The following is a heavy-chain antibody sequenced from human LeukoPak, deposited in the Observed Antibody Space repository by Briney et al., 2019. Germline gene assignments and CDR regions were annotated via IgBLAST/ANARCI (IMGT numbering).Heavy chain of an antibody. J-gene: IGHJ3*02. D-gene: IGHD6-19*01. CDR3: ARKSVAVRDAFDI. CDR1: GGSISSGSYY. CDR2: IYTSGST. Sequence: SETLSLTCTVSGGSISSGSYYWNWIRQPAGKGLEWIGRIYTSGSTNYNPSLKSRVTISVDTSKNQFSLKLSSVTAADTAVYYCARKSVAVRDAFDIWGQGTMVTVSS. V-gene: IGHV4-61*02.